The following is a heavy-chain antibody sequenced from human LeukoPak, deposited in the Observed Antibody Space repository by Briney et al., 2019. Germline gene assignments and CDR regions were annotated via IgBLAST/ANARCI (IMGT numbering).Heavy chain of an antibody. CDR3: AKVAKYYYGSETYYFFEH. D-gene: IGHD3-10*01. CDR2: INQDGTEK. CDR1: GFTFTTYW. J-gene: IGHJ4*02. Sequence: GESLRLSCAASGFTFTTYWMTWVRQAPGKGLEWVANINQDGTEKYYVDSVKGRFTISRDNAKNSLYLQMNSMRVEDTAVYYCAKVAKYYYGSETYYFFEHWGQGTPVTASS. V-gene: IGHV3-7*01.